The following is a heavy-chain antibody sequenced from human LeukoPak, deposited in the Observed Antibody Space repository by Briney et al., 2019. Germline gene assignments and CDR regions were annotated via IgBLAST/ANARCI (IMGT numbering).Heavy chain of an antibody. CDR1: GYTFTDYY. Sequence: ASVKVSCKASGYTFTDYYMHWVRQAPGQGFEWMGWINPNDGDTNYAQKFQGRVTMTRDTSISTAHMEVSRLRSDDTAVYYCARANFLYCSSTTCLSDYWGQGTLVTVSS. V-gene: IGHV1-2*02. CDR2: INPNDGDT. CDR3: ARANFLYCSSTTCLSDY. J-gene: IGHJ4*02. D-gene: IGHD2-2*01.